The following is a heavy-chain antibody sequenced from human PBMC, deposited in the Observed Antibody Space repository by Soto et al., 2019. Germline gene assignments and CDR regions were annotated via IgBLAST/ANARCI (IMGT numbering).Heavy chain of an antibody. J-gene: IGHJ4*02. Sequence: EVQLVESGGGVVRAGGSLRLSCAASGFTFDDYGMSWVRQAPGKGLEWVSGINWNGGSTGYADSVKGRFTISRDNAKNSLYLQMTSLSAEDTALYSCARLYSSGWYGPGRYWGQGTLVTVSS. CDR1: GFTFDDYG. D-gene: IGHD6-19*01. CDR3: ARLYSSGWYGPGRY. V-gene: IGHV3-20*04. CDR2: INWNGGST.